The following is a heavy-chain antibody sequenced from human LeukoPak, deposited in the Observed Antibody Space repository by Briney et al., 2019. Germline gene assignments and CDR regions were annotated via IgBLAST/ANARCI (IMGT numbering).Heavy chain of an antibody. CDR2: IYYSGST. J-gene: IGHJ4*02. Sequence: SETLSLTCTVSGGSISSYYWSWIRQPPGKGLEWIGYIYYSGSTNYNPSLKSRVTISVDTSKNQFSLKLSSVTAADTAVYYCAATWFSLGSGWYGEGCYFDYWGQGTLVTVSS. D-gene: IGHD6-19*01. V-gene: IGHV4-59*01. CDR3: AATWFSLGSGWYGEGCYFDY. CDR1: GGSISSYY.